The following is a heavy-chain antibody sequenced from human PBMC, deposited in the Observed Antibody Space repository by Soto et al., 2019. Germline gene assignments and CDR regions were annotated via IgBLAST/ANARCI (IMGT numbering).Heavy chain of an antibody. Sequence: GGSLRLSCAASGFTFSGSAMHWVRQASGKGLEWVGRIRSKANSYATAYAASVKGRFTISRDDSKNTAYLQMNSLKTEDTAVYYCTRRKIVVVPAAMLNDAFDIWGQGTMVTVSS. D-gene: IGHD2-2*01. CDR3: TRRKIVVVPAAMLNDAFDI. V-gene: IGHV3-73*01. CDR1: GFTFSGSA. CDR2: IRSKANSYAT. J-gene: IGHJ3*02.